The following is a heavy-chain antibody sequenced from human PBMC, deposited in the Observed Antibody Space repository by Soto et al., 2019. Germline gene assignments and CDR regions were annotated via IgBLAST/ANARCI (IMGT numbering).Heavy chain of an antibody. D-gene: IGHD2-15*01. CDR1: GFNLRSHC. CDR3: AKDSVPSGGSPVDY. CDR2: IWYDGSNK. V-gene: IGHV3-33*06. J-gene: IGHJ4*02. Sequence: PWGFPRLSCAAAGFNLRSHCNHRGRQGPGKGLEWVAVIWYDGSNKYYADSVKGRFTISRDNSKNTLYLQMNSLRAEDTAVYYCAKDSVPSGGSPVDYWGQGTLVTVSS.